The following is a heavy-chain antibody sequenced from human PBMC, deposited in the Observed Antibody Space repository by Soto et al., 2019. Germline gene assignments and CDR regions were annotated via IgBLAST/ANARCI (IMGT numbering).Heavy chain of an antibody. V-gene: IGHV1-18*01. J-gene: IGHJ5*02. Sequence: ASVKVSCKTSGYTFSNYGITWVRQAPGQPLEWLGWISLYSDGTNYAQKSQGRVSMTTDTSTTTAYMELRSLRSDDTAVYYCARVVPGAEAWFGPWGQGTLVTVSS. CDR2: ISLYSDGT. D-gene: IGHD2-2*01. CDR1: GYTFSNYG. CDR3: ARVVPGAEAWFGP.